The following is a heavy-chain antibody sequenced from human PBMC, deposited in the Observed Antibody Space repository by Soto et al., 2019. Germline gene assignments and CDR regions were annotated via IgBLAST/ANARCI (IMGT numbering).Heavy chain of an antibody. CDR3: ARGWLGTGPTIDDDAFDI. D-gene: IGHD1-7*01. CDR2: ISYDGGNK. Sequence: QVQLVESGGGVVQPGRSLRLSCAASGFTFSSYAMHWVRQAPGKGLEWVAVISYDGGNKYYADSVKGRFTISRDNSKNTLYLQMNSLRAEDTAVYYCARGWLGTGPTIDDDAFDIWGQGTMVTVSS. J-gene: IGHJ3*02. CDR1: GFTFSSYA. V-gene: IGHV3-30-3*01.